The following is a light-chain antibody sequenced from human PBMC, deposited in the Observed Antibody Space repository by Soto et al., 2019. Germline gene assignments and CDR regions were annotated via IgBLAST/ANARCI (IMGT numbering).Light chain of an antibody. CDR2: GAS. CDR1: QNVANY. Sequence: ELVLTQSPATLSLSPGERATLSCRASQNVANYLDWYQQKPGQAPRLLIYGASTRATGIPARFSGSGSGTDFTLTISSLEPEDSAVYYCQQRHMWPITFGQGTRLEIK. V-gene: IGKV3-11*01. CDR3: QQRHMWPIT. J-gene: IGKJ5*01.